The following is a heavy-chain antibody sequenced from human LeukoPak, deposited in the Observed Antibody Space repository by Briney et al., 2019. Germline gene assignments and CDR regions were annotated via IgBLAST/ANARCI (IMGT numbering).Heavy chain of an antibody. CDR3: ARGTTFLECLLPYYYYGMDV. Sequence: SQTLSLTCTDAGGSISSGGYYWSWIRQHPGKGLEWIGYIYYSGSTNYNPSLKSRVTISVDTSKNQFSLKLSSVTAADTAVYYCARGTTFLECLLPYYYYGMDVWGQGTTVTVSS. J-gene: IGHJ6*02. V-gene: IGHV4-31*03. D-gene: IGHD3-3*01. CDR2: IYYSGST. CDR1: GGSISSGGYY.